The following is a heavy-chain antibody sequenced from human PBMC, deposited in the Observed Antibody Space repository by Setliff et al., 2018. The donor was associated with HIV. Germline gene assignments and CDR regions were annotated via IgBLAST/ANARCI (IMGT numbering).Heavy chain of an antibody. CDR3: ARHRDGGTYPLDY. CDR2: IYYYSGST. CDR1: GGSISSRSYY. Sequence: SETLSLTCTVSGGSISSRSYYWGWIRQPPGKGLEWIGYIYYYSGSTYYNPSLKSRVTISLDTSKNRFSLQLTSVTAADTAVYYCARHRDGGTYPLDYWGQGTLVTVSS. V-gene: IGHV4-39*01. D-gene: IGHD1-26*01. J-gene: IGHJ4*02.